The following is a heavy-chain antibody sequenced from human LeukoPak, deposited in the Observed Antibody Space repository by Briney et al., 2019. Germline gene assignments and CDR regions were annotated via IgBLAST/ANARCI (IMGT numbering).Heavy chain of an antibody. J-gene: IGHJ4*02. CDR2: INPNSGGT. CDR1: GYTFTGYY. Sequence: ASVKVSCKASGYTFTGYYMHWVRQAPGQGLEWMGWINPNSGGTNYAQKFQGRVTMTRDTSISTAYMELGRLRSDDTAVYYCARDREMRKYYFDYWGQGTLVTVSS. CDR3: ARDREMRKYYFDY. D-gene: IGHD5-24*01. V-gene: IGHV1-2*02.